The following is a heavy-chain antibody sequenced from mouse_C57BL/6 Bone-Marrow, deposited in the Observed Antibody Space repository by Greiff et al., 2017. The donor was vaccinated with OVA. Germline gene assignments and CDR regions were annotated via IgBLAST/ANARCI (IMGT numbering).Heavy chain of an antibody. CDR1: GFTFSDYA. Sequence: ELKLLESGGGLVKPGGSLKLSCAASGFTFSDYAMHWVRQAPEKGLEWVAYISSGSSTIYYADTVKGRFTTSRDNAKNTLFLQMTSRRSEDTAMYYCARINYWYFDVWGTGTTVTVSS. J-gene: IGHJ1*03. CDR2: ISSGSSTI. CDR3: ARINYWYFDV. V-gene: IGHV5-17*01.